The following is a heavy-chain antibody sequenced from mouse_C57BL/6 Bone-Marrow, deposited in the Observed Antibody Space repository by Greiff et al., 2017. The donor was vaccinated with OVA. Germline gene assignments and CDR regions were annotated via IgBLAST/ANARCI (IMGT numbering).Heavy chain of an antibody. CDR2: IWSGGST. V-gene: IGHV2-2*01. CDR3: ARLGRSFAY. CDR1: GFSLTSYG. D-gene: IGHD4-1*01. J-gene: IGHJ3*01. Sequence: QVQLKESGPGLVQPSQSLSITCTASGFSLTSYGVHWVRQSPGKGLEWLGVIWSGGSTDYNAAFISRLSISKDNSKSQVFFKMNSLQADDTAIYYCARLGRSFAYWGQGTLVTVSA.